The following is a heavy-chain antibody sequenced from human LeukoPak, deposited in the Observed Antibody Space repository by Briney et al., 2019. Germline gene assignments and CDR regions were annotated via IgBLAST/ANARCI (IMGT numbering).Heavy chain of an antibody. CDR1: GYTFTGYY. D-gene: IGHD3-22*01. V-gene: IGHV1-69*04. CDR3: AREKDSSGYYYLN. J-gene: IGHJ4*02. CDR2: IIPILGIA. Sequence: SVKVSCKASGYTFTGYYMHWVRQAPGQGLEWMGRIIPILGIANYAQKFQGRVTITADKSTSTAYMELSSLRSEDTAVYYCAREKDSSGYYYLNWGQGTLVTVSS.